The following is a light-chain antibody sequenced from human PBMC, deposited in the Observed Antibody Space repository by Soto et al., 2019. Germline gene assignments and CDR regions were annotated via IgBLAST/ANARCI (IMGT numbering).Light chain of an antibody. J-gene: IGKJ1*01. Sequence: EIVLTQSPGTLSLSPGERATVSCRASQSVSSSYLAWYQQKPGQAPRLLIYGASSRATGIPDRFSGSGSGTDFTLTISRLEPEDFAVYYCHQYGSSSWTFGQGPKVEIK. CDR2: GAS. V-gene: IGKV3-20*01. CDR3: HQYGSSSWT. CDR1: QSVSSSY.